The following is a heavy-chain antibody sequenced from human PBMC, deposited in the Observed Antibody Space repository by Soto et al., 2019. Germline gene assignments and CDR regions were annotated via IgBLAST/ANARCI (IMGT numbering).Heavy chain of an antibody. V-gene: IGHV3-30*03. CDR2: MSYDGTTK. D-gene: IGHD6-19*01. CDR3: ARVRAAVAVSSDF. CDR1: GFTFSSYA. Sequence: QVQLVESGGGVVQPGRSLRLSCAASGFTFSSYAMHWVRQAPGKGLEWVAFMSYDGTTKYHADSVKGRFTISRDNSKNPMSLQMDSLSAEDTAVYYCARVRAAVAVSSDFWGQGTLVTVSS. J-gene: IGHJ4*02.